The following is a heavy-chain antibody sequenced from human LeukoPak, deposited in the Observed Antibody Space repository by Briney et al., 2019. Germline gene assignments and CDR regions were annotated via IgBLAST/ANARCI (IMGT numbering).Heavy chain of an antibody. J-gene: IGHJ4*02. V-gene: IGHV3-23*01. Sequence: GGSLRLSCAASGFTFSSYAMSWVRQAPGKGLEWVSVISGSGGSTYYADSVKSRFTISRDNSKNTLYLQMNSLRAEDTAVYYCAKGNMGATPIDYWGQGTPVTVSS. D-gene: IGHD1-26*01. CDR2: ISGSGGST. CDR3: AKGNMGATPIDY. CDR1: GFTFSSYA.